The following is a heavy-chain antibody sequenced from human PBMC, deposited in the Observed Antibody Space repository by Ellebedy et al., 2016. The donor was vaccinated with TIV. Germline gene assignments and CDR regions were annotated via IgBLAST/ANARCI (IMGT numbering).Heavy chain of an antibody. Sequence: MPGGSLRLSCTVSGGSISSHYWSWIRQSPGNGLECIGYIYHSGSSNYNPSLKSRVTISVDTSKNQFSLKLSSVTAADTAVYYCARLPAAGKDVDYWGQGTLVTVSS. CDR1: GGSISSHY. D-gene: IGHD6-19*01. CDR2: IYHSGSS. CDR3: ARLPAAGKDVDY. V-gene: IGHV4-59*08. J-gene: IGHJ4*02.